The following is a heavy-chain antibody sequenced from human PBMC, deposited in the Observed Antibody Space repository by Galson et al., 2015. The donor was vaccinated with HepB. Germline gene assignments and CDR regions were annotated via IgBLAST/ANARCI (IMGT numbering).Heavy chain of an antibody. CDR3: AKEWSGGYDYWGFDY. CDR2: ISGSGGST. D-gene: IGHD5-12*01. V-gene: IGHV3-23*01. J-gene: IGHJ4*02. CDR1: GFTFSSYA. Sequence: SLRLSCAASGFTFSSYAMSWVRQAPGKGLEWVSAISGSGGSTYYADSVKGRFTISRDNSKNTPYLQMNSLRAEDTAVYYCAKEWSGGYDYWGFDYWGQGTLVTVSS.